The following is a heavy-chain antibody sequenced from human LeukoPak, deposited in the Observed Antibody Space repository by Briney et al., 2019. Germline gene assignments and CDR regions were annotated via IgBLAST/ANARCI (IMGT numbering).Heavy chain of an antibody. CDR3: ARSHSSSFFSY. V-gene: IGHV4-30-2*01. CDR2: INHSGST. Sequence: SSQTLSLTCTVSGGSISSGGYYWSWIRQPPGKGLEWIGEINHSGSTNYNPSLKSRVTISVDTSKNQFSLKLSSVAAADTAVYYCARSHSSSFFSYWGQGTLVTVSS. D-gene: IGHD6-13*01. J-gene: IGHJ4*02. CDR1: GGSISSGGYY.